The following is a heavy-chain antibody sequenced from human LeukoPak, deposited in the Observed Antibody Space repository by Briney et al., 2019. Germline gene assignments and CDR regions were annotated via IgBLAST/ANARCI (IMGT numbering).Heavy chain of an antibody. CDR2: IYYSGST. CDR3: ARTGSSGWSPAYYFDY. J-gene: IGHJ4*02. D-gene: IGHD6-19*01. Sequence: PSETLSLTCTVSGGSISSSSYYWGWIRQPPGKGLEWIGSIYYSGSTYYNPSLESRVTISVDTSKNQFSLKLSSVTAADTAVYYCARTGSSGWSPAYYFDYWGQGTLVTVSS. V-gene: IGHV4-39*01. CDR1: GGSISSSSYY.